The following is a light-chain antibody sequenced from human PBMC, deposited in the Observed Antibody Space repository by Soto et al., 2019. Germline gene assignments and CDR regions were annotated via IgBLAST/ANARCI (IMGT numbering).Light chain of an antibody. V-gene: IGLV3-21*02. CDR1: NIVSSR. CDR2: DES. J-gene: IGLJ1*01. CDR3: KVGNISGDHKYV. Sequence: LPHPPSVSVAPGQTARITCGGLNIVSSRVHWYQQKPGQAPVLFVYDESDRPSGIPERFSGSKSGNTATLTIRRVEVADEADYSCKVGNISGDHKYVLGTVPKVTV.